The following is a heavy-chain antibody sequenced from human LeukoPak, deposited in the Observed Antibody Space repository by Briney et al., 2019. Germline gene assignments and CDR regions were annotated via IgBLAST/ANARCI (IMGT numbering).Heavy chain of an antibody. CDR2: IYYSGST. CDR3: ARVAGDYPSYYYYMDV. V-gene: IGHV4-39*07. J-gene: IGHJ6*03. Sequence: SETLSLTCTVSGGSISSSSYYWGWIRRPPGKGLEWIGSIYYSGSTYYNPSLKSRVTISVDTSKNQFSLKLSSVTAADTAVYYCARVAGDYPSYYYYMDVWGKGTTVTVSS. D-gene: IGHD4-17*01. CDR1: GGSISSSSYY.